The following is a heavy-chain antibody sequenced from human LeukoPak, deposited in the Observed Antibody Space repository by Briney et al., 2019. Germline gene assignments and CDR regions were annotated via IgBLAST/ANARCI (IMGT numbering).Heavy chain of an antibody. V-gene: IGHV3-15*01. CDR2: IKSKTDGGTT. Sequence: GSLRLTCAASAFTFSNAWMSWVRQAPGKGLEWVGRIKSKTDGGTTDYAAPVKGRFTISRDDSKNTLYLQMNSLKTEDTAVYYCTPMPYCGGDCYSFDYWGQGTLVTVSS. D-gene: IGHD2-21*02. J-gene: IGHJ4*02. CDR1: AFTFSNAW. CDR3: TPMPYCGGDCYSFDY.